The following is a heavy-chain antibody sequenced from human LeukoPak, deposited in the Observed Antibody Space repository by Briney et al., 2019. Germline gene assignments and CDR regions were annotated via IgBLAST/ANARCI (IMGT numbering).Heavy chain of an antibody. J-gene: IGHJ5*02. V-gene: IGHV1-58*01. D-gene: IGHD6-19*01. CDR1: GFTFTSSA. Sequence: TSVKVSCKASGFTFTSSAVQWVRQARGQRLEWIGWIVVGSGNTNYAQKLQGRVTMTTDTSTSTAYMELRSLRSDDTAVYYCARGARQWLSNWFDPWGQGTLVTVSS. CDR3: ARGARQWLSNWFDP. CDR2: IVVGSGNT.